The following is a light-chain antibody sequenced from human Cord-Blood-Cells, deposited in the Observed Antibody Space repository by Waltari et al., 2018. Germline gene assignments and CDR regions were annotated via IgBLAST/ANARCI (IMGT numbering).Light chain of an antibody. CDR1: QSVSSN. V-gene: IGKV3-15*01. J-gene: IGKJ5*01. CDR2: GAS. Sequence: EIVMTQSPATLSVPPGERATLYCRASQSVSSNVAWYQQKPGQAPRLLIYGASTRATGIPARFSGSGSGTEFTLTISSLQSEDFAVYYCQQYNNWPPITFGQGTRLEIK. CDR3: QQYNNWPPIT.